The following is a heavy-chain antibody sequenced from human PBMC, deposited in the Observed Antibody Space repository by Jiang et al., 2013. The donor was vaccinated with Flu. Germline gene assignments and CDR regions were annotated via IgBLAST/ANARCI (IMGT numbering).Heavy chain of an antibody. Sequence: GGLVQPGGSLRLSCVASGFTFSYYNMMWVRQAPGKGLEWLSYIDYTTKTIYYADSVEGRFTISRDNGKNSLYLQMRSLRDEDTAVYYCARAKSRYFDWSIDYWGQGTLVTVSA. J-gene: IGHJ4*02. CDR2: IDYTTKTI. D-gene: IGHD3-9*01. V-gene: IGHV3-48*02. CDR1: GFTFSYYN. CDR3: ARAKSRYFDWSIDY.